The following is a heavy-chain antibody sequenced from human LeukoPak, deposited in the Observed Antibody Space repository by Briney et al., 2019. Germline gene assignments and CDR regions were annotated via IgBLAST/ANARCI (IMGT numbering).Heavy chain of an antibody. CDR1: GFTFSTYS. V-gene: IGHV3-48*01. CDR3: ARGHGSGTYSNPDPFDY. CDR2: ISGRSGTI. J-gene: IGHJ4*02. D-gene: IGHD3-10*01. Sequence: GGSLRLSCTVSGFTFSTYSMNWVRQAPGRGLEWVSYISGRSGTIYYADSVKGRFTISRDNAKNSLHLQMNSLRAEDTAVYYCARGHGSGTYSNPDPFDYWGQGTLATVSS.